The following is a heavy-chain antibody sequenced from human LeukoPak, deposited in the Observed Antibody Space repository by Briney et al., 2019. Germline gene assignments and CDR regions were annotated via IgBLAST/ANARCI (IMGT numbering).Heavy chain of an antibody. D-gene: IGHD6-13*01. CDR3: ARGRRGYSSSWFDF. Sequence: GSLRLSCAASGFTFDDYAMHWVRQAPGKGLEWIGEINHSGGTNYSPSLNSRVTISSDTSTNQFSLKLNSVTAGDTAMYFCARGRRGYSSSWFDFWGQGNLVTVSS. J-gene: IGHJ4*02. CDR2: INHSGGT. CDR1: GFTFDDYA. V-gene: IGHV4-34*01.